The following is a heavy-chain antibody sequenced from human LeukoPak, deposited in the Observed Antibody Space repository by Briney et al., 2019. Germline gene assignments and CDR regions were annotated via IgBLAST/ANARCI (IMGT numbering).Heavy chain of an antibody. V-gene: IGHV3-7*01. CDR1: GFTFRNYW. CDR3: ASGRQLGY. J-gene: IGHJ4*02. D-gene: IGHD6-13*01. CDR2: IKEDGSEK. Sequence: GGSLRLSCAASGFTFRNYWMSWVSQAPGKGLEWVANIKEDGSEKYYVDSVKGRFTISRDNARNSLYLQMNSLRAEDTAVYYCASGRQLGYWGQGTLVTVSS.